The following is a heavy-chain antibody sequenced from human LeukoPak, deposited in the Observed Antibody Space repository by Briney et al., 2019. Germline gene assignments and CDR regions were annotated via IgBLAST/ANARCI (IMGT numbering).Heavy chain of an antibody. Sequence: GGSLRLSCAASGFILRPYWMHWVRQAPGKGLVWVSRINSDGRTTAYADSVKGRFIISRDNAKNTLFLQMNSLRTEDTAVYYCARGATNDFWSGYDYWGQGTLVTVSS. CDR1: GFILRPYW. CDR2: INSDGRTT. J-gene: IGHJ4*02. CDR3: ARGATNDFWSGYDY. D-gene: IGHD3-3*01. V-gene: IGHV3-74*01.